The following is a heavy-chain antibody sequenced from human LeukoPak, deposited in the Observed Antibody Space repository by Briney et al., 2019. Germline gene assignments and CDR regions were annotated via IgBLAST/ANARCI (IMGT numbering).Heavy chain of an antibody. CDR3: AKDRPYSSSWYGAGDY. D-gene: IGHD6-13*01. J-gene: IGHJ4*02. CDR1: GFTFSSYG. CDR2: ISGSGGNT. Sequence: PGGSLRLSCAASGFTFSSYGMSWVRQAPGKGLEWISSISGSGGNTYYADSVKGRFTISRDNSKNTLYLQMNSLRAEDTAIYYCAKDRPYSSSWYGAGDYWGQGTLVTVSS. V-gene: IGHV3-23*01.